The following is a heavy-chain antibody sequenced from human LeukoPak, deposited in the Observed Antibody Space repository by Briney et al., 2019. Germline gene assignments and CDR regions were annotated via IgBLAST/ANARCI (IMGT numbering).Heavy chain of an antibody. Sequence: GGSLRLSCAASGFTFSSYWMSWVRQAPGKGLEWVSVIYSGGSTYYADSVKGRFTISRDNSKNTLYLQMNSLRAEDTAVYYCARDSIDYYGSGSYVYYMDVWGKGTTVTISS. CDR3: ARDSIDYYGSGSYVYYMDV. J-gene: IGHJ6*03. CDR2: IYSGGST. V-gene: IGHV3-53*01. CDR1: GFTFSSYW. D-gene: IGHD3-10*01.